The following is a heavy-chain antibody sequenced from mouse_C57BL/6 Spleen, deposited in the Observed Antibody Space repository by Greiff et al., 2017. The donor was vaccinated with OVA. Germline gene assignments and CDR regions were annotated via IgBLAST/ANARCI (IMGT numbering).Heavy chain of an antibody. CDR3: ASPITTVYAMDY. D-gene: IGHD1-1*01. J-gene: IGHJ4*01. Sequence: QVQLQQSGPGLVQPSQSLSITCTVSGFSLTSYGVHWVRQSPGKGLEWLGVIWSGGSTDYNAAFISRLRISKDNSKSQVVFKMNSLQADDTAIYYCASPITTVYAMDYWGQGTSVTVSS. V-gene: IGHV2-2*01. CDR2: IWSGGST. CDR1: GFSLTSYG.